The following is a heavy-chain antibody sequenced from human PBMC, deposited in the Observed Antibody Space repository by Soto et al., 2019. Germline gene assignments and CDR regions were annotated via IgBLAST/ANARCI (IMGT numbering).Heavy chain of an antibody. CDR1: GFTFDDFG. CDR3: ARGLQYGSNRSSCFDL. D-gene: IGHD2-21*01. CDR2: INWNAGKR. J-gene: IGHJ2*01. V-gene: IGHV3-20*04. Sequence: EMPLVESGGGLVRPGGSLRLSCAASGFTFDDFGMHWVRQVPGKGPEWRAGINWNAGKRGYADSVGGRFTISRDNAQKPLYWQMSSLGVEDTAFYYCARGLQYGSNRSSCFDLWGRRTLVTVSS.